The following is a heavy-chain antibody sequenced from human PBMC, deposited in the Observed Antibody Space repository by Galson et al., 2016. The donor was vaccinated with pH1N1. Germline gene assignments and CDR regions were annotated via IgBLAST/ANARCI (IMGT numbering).Heavy chain of an antibody. D-gene: IGHD2-15*01. CDR1: GDSISNYY. CDR2: IYHSYHSGST. V-gene: IGHV4-59*12. J-gene: IGHJ6*02. CDR3: AREDLVVGEGWDFGLDA. Sequence: SETLSLTCTVSGDSISNYYWNWIRQPPGRGLEWIGYIYHSYHSGSTHYNPSLSSRVTISVDTSKNQFSLRLSSVTAADTAVYYCAREDLVVGEGWDFGLDAWGQGNAVTVSS.